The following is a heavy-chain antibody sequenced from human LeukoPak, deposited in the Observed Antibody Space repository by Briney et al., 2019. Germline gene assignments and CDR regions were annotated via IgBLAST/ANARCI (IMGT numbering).Heavy chain of an antibody. Sequence: SETLSLTCTVSGGSISSYYWSWIRQPPGKGLEWIGYISYSGSTKYNPSLKCRVTISVDRSKNQFSLKLSSVAAADTAVYYCARDPLGGYHFDYWGQGTLVTVSS. CDR3: ARDPLGGYHFDY. CDR2: ISYSGST. D-gene: IGHD3-16*02. V-gene: IGHV4-59*01. J-gene: IGHJ4*02. CDR1: GGSISSYY.